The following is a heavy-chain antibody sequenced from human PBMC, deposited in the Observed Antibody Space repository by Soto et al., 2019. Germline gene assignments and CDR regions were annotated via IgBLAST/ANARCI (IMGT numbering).Heavy chain of an antibody. CDR3: ARVGQSIAARRAFDI. D-gene: IGHD6-6*01. Sequence: QVQLQESGPGLVKPSETLSITCTVSGGSIGGYYWSWIRQSRENGLEWIGNIYYSGSTLYNPSLKSRITISLDTSKNQFSLKVTSVTPADTAVYYCARVGQSIAARRAFDIWGQGTMVTVSS. CDR1: GGSIGGYY. CDR2: IYYSGST. J-gene: IGHJ3*02. V-gene: IGHV4-59*01.